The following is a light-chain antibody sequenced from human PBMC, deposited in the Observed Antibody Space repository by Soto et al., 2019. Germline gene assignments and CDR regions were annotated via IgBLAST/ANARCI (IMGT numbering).Light chain of an antibody. CDR2: GAS. V-gene: IGKV3-20*01. CDR3: QQYAGSPWT. J-gene: IGKJ1*01. Sequence: ETVLTQSPGTLSLSPGERATLSCRASQTVRSNYLAWYRQTPGQAPRLLIYGASNRATGIADRFNGSGSGTDFTLIISRLEPEDFALYYCQQYAGSPWTFGQGTKVEIK. CDR1: QTVRSNY.